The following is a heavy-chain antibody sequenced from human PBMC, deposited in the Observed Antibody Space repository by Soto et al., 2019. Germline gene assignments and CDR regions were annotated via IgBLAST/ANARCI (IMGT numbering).Heavy chain of an antibody. J-gene: IGHJ4*02. V-gene: IGHV3-30-3*01. CDR1: GFTFSSYA. Sequence: QVQLVESGGGVVQPGRSLRLSCAASGFTFSSYAMHWVRQAPGKGLEWVAVISYDGSNKYYADSVKGRFTISRDNAKNTLYVQMNSLRVEDTAVYYCTREVPVTNFDYWGQGTLVTVSS. CDR2: ISYDGSNK. CDR3: TREVPVTNFDY. D-gene: IGHD2-2*01.